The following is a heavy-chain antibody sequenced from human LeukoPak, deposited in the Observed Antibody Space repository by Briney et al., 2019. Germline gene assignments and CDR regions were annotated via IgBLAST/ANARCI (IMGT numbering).Heavy chain of an antibody. CDR1: GFTFSSYA. V-gene: IGHV3-23*01. CDR3: AKGYYGYVWGSYYFDY. CDR2: ISGSGGST. J-gene: IGHJ4*02. Sequence: PGGSLRLSCAASGFTFSSYAMSWVRQAPGKGLEWVSAISGSGGSTYYADSVKGRFTISRDTPRDTLYLQMNSLRAEDTAVYYCAKGYYGYVWGSYYFDYWGQGTLVTVSS. D-gene: IGHD3-16*01.